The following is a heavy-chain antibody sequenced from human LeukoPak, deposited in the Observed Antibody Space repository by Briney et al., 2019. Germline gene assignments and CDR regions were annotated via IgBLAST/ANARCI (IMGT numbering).Heavy chain of an antibody. V-gene: IGHV3-7*01. J-gene: IGHJ4*02. Sequence: PGGSLRLSCAASGFTFSSYWMSWVRQAPGKGLEWVANIKQDGSEKYYVDSVKGRFTISRDNAKNSLYLQMNSLRAEDTAVYYCARVAPQLWLLYYFDYWGQGTLVTVSS. D-gene: IGHD5-18*01. CDR1: GFTFSSYW. CDR2: IKQDGSEK. CDR3: ARVAPQLWLLYYFDY.